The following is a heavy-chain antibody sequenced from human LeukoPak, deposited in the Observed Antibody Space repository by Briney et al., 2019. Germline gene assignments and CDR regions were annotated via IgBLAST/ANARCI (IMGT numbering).Heavy chain of an antibody. D-gene: IGHD7-27*01. V-gene: IGHV4-30-2*01. CDR3: ASRATGDQAFDY. J-gene: IGHJ4*02. Sequence: SQTLSLTCAVSGGSISSGGYSWSWIRQPPGKGLEWIGYIYHSGSTYYNPSLKSRVTISVDRSKNQFSLKLSSVTAADTAVYYCASRATGDQAFDYWGQGTLVTVSS. CDR2: IYHSGST. CDR1: GGSISSGGYS.